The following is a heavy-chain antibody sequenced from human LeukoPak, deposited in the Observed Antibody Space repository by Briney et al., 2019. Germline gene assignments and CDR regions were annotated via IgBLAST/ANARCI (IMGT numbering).Heavy chain of an antibody. CDR3: AKELSSWGPSSDAFDI. V-gene: IGHV3-53*01. D-gene: IGHD3-16*01. CDR1: GFTVSSNY. Sequence: PGGSLRLSCAASGFTVSSNYMSWVRQAPGKGLEWVSVIYSGGSTYYADSVKGRFTISRDNSKNTFYLQMNSLRAEDTAVYYCAKELSSWGPSSDAFDIWGQGTMVTVSS. J-gene: IGHJ3*02. CDR2: IYSGGST.